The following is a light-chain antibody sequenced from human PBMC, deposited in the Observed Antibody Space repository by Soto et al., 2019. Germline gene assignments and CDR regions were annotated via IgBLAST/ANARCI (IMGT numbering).Light chain of an antibody. CDR2: KIS. J-gene: IGKJ1*01. V-gene: IGKV2-30*02. CDR3: MHATHWAWT. CDR1: QGLAHSNGNTH. Sequence: DVVMTQSPLSLPVTLRQPATISCRSSQGLAHSNGNTHLNWLQQRPGQSPRRQIYKISNRDSGVPERFRGSGSGTDFTLESSRVEEEDVGVYYCMHATHWAWTFGQGTRVEL.